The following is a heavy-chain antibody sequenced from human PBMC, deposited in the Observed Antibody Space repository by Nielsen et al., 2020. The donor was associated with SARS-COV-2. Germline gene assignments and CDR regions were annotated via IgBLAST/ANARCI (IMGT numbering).Heavy chain of an antibody. J-gene: IGHJ4*02. V-gene: IGHV3-7*03. CDR1: GFIFSDYW. CDR2: IKHDGTEK. D-gene: IGHD5-24*01. CDR3: VRVCRDGCFDY. Sequence: GESLKISCAASGFIFSDYWMSWVRQAPGKGLECLAYIKHDGTEKYYADSVQGRFTISRDIAKDSLYLQMNSLRAEDTAVYYCVRVCRDGCFDYWGQGTLVTVSS.